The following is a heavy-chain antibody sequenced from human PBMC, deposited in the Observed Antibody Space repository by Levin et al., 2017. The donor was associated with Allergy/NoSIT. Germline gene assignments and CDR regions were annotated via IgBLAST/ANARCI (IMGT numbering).Heavy chain of an antibody. D-gene: IGHD2-2*01. Sequence: GGSLRLSCAASGFTFSSYWMSWVRQAPGKGLEWVANIKQDGSEKYYVDSVKGRFTISRDNAKNSLYLQMNSLRAEDTAVYYCARDQPPCSSTSCYAPEYFQHWGQGTLVTVSS. J-gene: IGHJ1*01. CDR2: IKQDGSEK. V-gene: IGHV3-7*04. CDR1: GFTFSSYW. CDR3: ARDQPPCSSTSCYAPEYFQH.